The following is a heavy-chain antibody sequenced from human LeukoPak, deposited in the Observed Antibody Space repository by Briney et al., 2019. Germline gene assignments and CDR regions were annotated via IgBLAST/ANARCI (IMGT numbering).Heavy chain of an antibody. D-gene: IGHD3-10*01. CDR3: ARDTYYYGSGSSPLYYMDV. Sequence: KTSETLSLTCAVYGGSFSGYYWSWIRQPPGKGLEWIGEINHSGSTNYNPSLKSRVTISVDTSKNQFSLKLSSVTAADTAVYYCARDTYYYGSGSSPLYYMDVWGKGTTVTVSS. CDR2: INHSGST. J-gene: IGHJ6*03. CDR1: GGSFSGYY. V-gene: IGHV4-34*01.